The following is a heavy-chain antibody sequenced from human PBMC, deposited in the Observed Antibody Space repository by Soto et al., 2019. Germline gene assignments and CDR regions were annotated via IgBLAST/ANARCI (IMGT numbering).Heavy chain of an antibody. CDR1: GFTFNTYG. J-gene: IGHJ4*02. D-gene: IGHD1-26*01. CDR3: ARGPLEPLVDY. CDR2: IWYDGSNK. Sequence: QVQLVESGGGVVQPGRSLRLSCAASGFTFNTYGMHWVRQAPGKGLEWVAVIWYDGSNKYYADFVKGRFTISRDNSKDTLYLQMNSLRAEDTAVYYCARGPLEPLVDYWGQGTLVTVSS. V-gene: IGHV3-33*01.